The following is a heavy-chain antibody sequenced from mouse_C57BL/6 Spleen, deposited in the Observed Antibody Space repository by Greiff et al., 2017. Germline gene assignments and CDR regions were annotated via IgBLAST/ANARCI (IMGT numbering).Heavy chain of an antibody. J-gene: IGHJ3*01. CDR3: ATLLPAY. V-gene: IGHV1-74*01. Sequence: VQLQQPGAELVKPGASVKVSCKASGYTFTSYWMHWVKQRPGQGLEWIGRIHPSDSATNYNQKFKGKATLTVYKSSSTAYMQLSSLTSEGSAVYYCATLLPAYWGQGTLVTVSA. CDR2: IHPSDSAT. CDR1: GYTFTSYW.